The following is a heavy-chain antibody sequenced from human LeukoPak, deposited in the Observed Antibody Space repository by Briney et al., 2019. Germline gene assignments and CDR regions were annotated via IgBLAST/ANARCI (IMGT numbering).Heavy chain of an antibody. D-gene: IGHD2-2*01. CDR2: INAGNGDT. Sequence: ASVKVSCKASGYTFTNYAIHWVRQAPAQRLEWMGWINAGNGDTKYSQKFQGRVTITRDTSASTAYMELGSLRAEDTDVYSCARGYCSSTSCQYYFDNWGQGTTVTVSS. J-gene: IGHJ4*02. V-gene: IGHV1-3*01. CDR1: GYTFTNYA. CDR3: ARGYCSSTSCQYYFDN.